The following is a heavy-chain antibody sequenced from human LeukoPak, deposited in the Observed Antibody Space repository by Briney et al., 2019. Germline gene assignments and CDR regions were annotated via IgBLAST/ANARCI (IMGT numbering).Heavy chain of an antibody. J-gene: IGHJ4*02. CDR2: TWYDGSNR. D-gene: IGHD3-9*01. CDR3: ARNWGDHFDWLHDY. CDR1: GFTFSSYG. V-gene: IGHV3-33*01. Sequence: GGSLRLSCAASGFTFSSYGMHWVRQAPGRGRECVAITWYDGSNRYYADSVKGRFTISRDNYKNTLYLQMNSLRAEDTALYYCARNWGDHFDWLHDYWGQGTLVTVSS.